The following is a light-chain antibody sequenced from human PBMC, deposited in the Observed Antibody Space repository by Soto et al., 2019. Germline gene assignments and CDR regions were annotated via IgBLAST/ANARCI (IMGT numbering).Light chain of an antibody. V-gene: IGKV3-11*01. CDR2: DAS. J-gene: IGKJ5*01. Sequence: ETVLTQSPATLSLSPGERATLSCSASQSVSSYLAWYQQKPGQAPRLLISDASNRATGIPARFSGSGSGTDFTLTSSSLEPEDFAVYYCQQRSNWPPITFGQGTRLEIK. CDR1: QSVSSY. CDR3: QQRSNWPPIT.